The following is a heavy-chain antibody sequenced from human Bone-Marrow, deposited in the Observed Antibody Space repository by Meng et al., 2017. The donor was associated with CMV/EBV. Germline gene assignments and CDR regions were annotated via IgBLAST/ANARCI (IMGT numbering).Heavy chain of an antibody. Sequence: NSPAWNWIRQTPSRGLEWLGRTCYRSKWHSDYAVSVKSRMTINPDTSKNQFSLQLSSVTPEDTAVYYCARERGVQGVKRPTGWFDPWGQGTLVTVSS. CDR1: NSPA. D-gene: IGHD3-10*01. CDR3: ARERGVQGVKRPTGWFDP. V-gene: IGHV6-1*01. CDR2: TCYRSKWHS. J-gene: IGHJ5*02.